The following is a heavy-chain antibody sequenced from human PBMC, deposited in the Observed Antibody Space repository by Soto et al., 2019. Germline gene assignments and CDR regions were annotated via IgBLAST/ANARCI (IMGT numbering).Heavy chain of an antibody. J-gene: IGHJ4*02. D-gene: IGHD7-27*01. CDR1: GGSISSSSYY. CDR3: ARLTILGNFDY. Sequence: SETLSLTCTVSGGSISSSSYYWGWIRQPPGKGLEWIGSIYYSGSTYYNPSLKSRVTISVDTSKNRFSLKLSSVTAADTAVYYCARLTILGNFDYWGQGTLVTVSS. CDR2: IYYSGST. V-gene: IGHV4-39*01.